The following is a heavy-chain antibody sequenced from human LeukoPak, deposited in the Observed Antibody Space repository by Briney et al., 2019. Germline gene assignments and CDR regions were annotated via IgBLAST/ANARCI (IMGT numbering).Heavy chain of an antibody. J-gene: IGHJ4*02. V-gene: IGHV4-59*08. CDR3: ARRDSSSWTFDY. Sequence: SETLSLTCTVSGGSISSYYWSWIWQPPGKGLEWIGYIYYSGSTNYNPSLKSRVTISVDTSKNQFSLKLSSVTAADTAVYYCARRDSSSWTFDYWGQGTLVTVSS. CDR1: GGSISSYY. CDR2: IYYSGST. D-gene: IGHD6-13*01.